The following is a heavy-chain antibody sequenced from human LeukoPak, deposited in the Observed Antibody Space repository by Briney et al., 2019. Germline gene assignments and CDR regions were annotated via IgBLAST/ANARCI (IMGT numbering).Heavy chain of an antibody. CDR1: GFTFSSYS. V-gene: IGHV3-48*01. D-gene: IGHD6-13*01. J-gene: IGHJ4*02. Sequence: PGGSLRLSCAASGFTFSSYSMNWVRQAPGKGLEWVSYISSSSSTIYYADSVKGRFTISRDNAKNSLYLQMNSLRAEDTAVYYCARRRYSSSWYLIDYWGQGTLVTVSS. CDR3: ARRRYSSSWYLIDY. CDR2: ISSSSSTI.